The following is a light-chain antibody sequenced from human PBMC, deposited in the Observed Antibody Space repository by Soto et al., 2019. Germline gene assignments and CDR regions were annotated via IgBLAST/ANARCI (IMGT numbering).Light chain of an antibody. J-gene: IGLJ2*01. V-gene: IGLV2-8*01. CDR1: SSDVGGYYS. CDR2: EVN. CDR3: SSYAGSNNLV. Sequence: QSALTQPPSASGCPGQSVTISCTGTSSDVGGYYSVSWYQQQPGKAPKLIIYEVNKRPSGVPDRFSASKSDNTASLTVSGLQAEDEADYYCSSYAGSNNLVFGGGTKLTVL.